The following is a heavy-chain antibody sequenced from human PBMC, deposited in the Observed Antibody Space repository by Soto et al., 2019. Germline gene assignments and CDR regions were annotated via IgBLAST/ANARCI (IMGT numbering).Heavy chain of an antibody. D-gene: IGHD3-10*01. Sequence: QVQLQESGPGLVKPSGTLSLTCAVSGGSISSSNWWSWVRQPPGKGLEWIGEIYHSGSTNYNPSLKSRAPISVDKSKNQFSLKLSSVTAADTAVYYCARLYMVRGVMDWFDPWGQGTLVTVSS. CDR2: IYHSGST. CDR1: GGSISSSNW. J-gene: IGHJ5*02. V-gene: IGHV4-4*02. CDR3: ARLYMVRGVMDWFDP.